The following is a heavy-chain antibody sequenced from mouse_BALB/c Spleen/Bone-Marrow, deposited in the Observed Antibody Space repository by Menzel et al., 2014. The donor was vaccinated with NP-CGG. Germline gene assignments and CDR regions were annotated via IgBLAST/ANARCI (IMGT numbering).Heavy chain of an antibody. J-gene: IGHJ3*01. V-gene: IGHV3-1*02. CDR3: AREARTTARFAY. CDR1: GYSITSGYG. Sequence: DVKLVESGPDLVKPSQSLSLTCTVTGYSITSGYGWHWIRQFPGNKLEWMAYIHYSGNTDYNPSLKSRISITRDTSKNQFSLQLNSVTTKDTATYYCAREARTTARFAYWGQGTLVTVSA. CDR2: IHYSGNT. D-gene: IGHD1-2*01.